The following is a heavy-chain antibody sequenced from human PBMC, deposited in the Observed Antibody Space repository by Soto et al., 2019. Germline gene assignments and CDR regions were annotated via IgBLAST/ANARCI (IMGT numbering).Heavy chain of an antibody. V-gene: IGHV4-39*01. Sequence: PSETLSLTCTVSGGSISSSSYYWGWIRQPPGKGLEWIGSIYYSGSTYYNPSLKSRVTISVDTSKNQFSLKLSSVTAAGTAVYYCARPLSSGRDWFDPWGQGTLVTVSS. CDR3: ARPLSSGRDWFDP. J-gene: IGHJ5*02. CDR2: IYYSGST. D-gene: IGHD6-19*01. CDR1: GGSISSSSYY.